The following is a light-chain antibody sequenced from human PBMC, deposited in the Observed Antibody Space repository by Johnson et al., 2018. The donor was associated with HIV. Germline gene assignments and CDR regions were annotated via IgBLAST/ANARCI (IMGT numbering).Light chain of an antibody. V-gene: IGLV1-51*01. J-gene: IGLJ1*01. Sequence: QSVLTQPPSVSAAPGQKVTISCSGSSSNIGKNYVSWYQQLPGTAPKLLIFDNHKRPSGIPDRFSGSKSGTSATLGITGLKTGDEADYYCGTWDSSLSAYVFGTGPKFTVL. CDR3: GTWDSSLSAYV. CDR1: SSNIGKNY. CDR2: DNH.